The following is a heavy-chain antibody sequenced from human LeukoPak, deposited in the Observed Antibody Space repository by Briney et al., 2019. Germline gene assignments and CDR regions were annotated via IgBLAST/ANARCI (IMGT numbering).Heavy chain of an antibody. Sequence: GGSLRLSCAASGLIFSSYSMNWVRQAPGKGLEWVSSISSAGSYIYYADSVKGRFTISRDNAKNSLYLQMNGLRAEDTAVYYCARGLSYADYWGQGTLATVSS. CDR3: ARGLSYADY. J-gene: IGHJ4*02. D-gene: IGHD5-18*01. V-gene: IGHV3-21*01. CDR1: GLIFSSYS. CDR2: ISSAGSYI.